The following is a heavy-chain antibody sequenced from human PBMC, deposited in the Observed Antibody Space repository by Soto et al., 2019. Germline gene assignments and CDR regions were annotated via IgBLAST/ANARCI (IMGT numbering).Heavy chain of an antibody. CDR3: ARRRYYGSGPKILNDY. CDR1: GGSISSYY. CDR2: IYPGDSDT. J-gene: IGHJ4*02. V-gene: IGHV5-51*01. D-gene: IGHD3-10*01. Sequence: SCTVSGGSISSYYWSWIRQPPGKGLEWMGIIYPGDSDTRYSPSFQGQVTISADKSISTAYLQWSSLKASDTAMYYCARRRYYGSGPKILNDYWGQGTLVTVSS.